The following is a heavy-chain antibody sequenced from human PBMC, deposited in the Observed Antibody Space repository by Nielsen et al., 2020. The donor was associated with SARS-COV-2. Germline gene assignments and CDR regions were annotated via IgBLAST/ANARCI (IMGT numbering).Heavy chain of an antibody. Sequence: SLKISCAASGFTFDDYAMHWVRQAPGKGLEWVSGISWNSGSIGYADSVKGRFTISRDNAKNSLYLQMNSLRAEDTALYYCAKAIGGYSSGWLPDYWGQGTLVTVFS. D-gene: IGHD6-19*01. CDR3: AKAIGGYSSGWLPDY. V-gene: IGHV3-9*01. CDR1: GFTFDDYA. CDR2: ISWNSGSI. J-gene: IGHJ4*02.